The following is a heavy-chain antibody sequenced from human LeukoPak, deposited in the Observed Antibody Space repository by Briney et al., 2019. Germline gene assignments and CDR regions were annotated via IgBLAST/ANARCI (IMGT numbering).Heavy chain of an antibody. D-gene: IGHD3-10*01. Sequence: PGGSLRLSCAASGFTFSNAWMSWVRQAPGKGLEWVGRIKSKTDGGTTDYAAPVKGRFTISRDDSKNTLYLQMNSLKTEDTAVYYCTTDFAVGSAYYFDYWGQGTLVTVSS. CDR3: TTDFAVGSAYYFDY. CDR1: GFTFSNAW. V-gene: IGHV3-15*01. J-gene: IGHJ4*02. CDR2: IKSKTDGGTT.